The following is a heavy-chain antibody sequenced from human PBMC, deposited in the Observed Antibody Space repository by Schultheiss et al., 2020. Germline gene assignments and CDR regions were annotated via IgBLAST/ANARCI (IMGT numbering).Heavy chain of an antibody. CDR2: INHSGST. J-gene: IGHJ4*02. D-gene: IGHD2-21*02. CDR3: ARVSRTATDY. CDR1: GGSISSSSYY. V-gene: IGHV4-39*07. Sequence: SETLSLTCTVSGGSISSSSYYWGWIRQPPGKGLEWIGEINHSGSTNYNPSLKSRVTISVDTSKNQFSLKLSSVTAADTAVYYCARVSRTATDYWGQGTLVTVSS.